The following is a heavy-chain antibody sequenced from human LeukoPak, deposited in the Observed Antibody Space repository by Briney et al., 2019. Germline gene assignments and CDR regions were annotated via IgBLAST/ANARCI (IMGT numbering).Heavy chain of an antibody. CDR1: GGSISSYY. V-gene: IGHV4-59*01. D-gene: IGHD5-24*01. Sequence: PSETLSLTCTVSGGSISSYYWSWIRQPPGPGLEWFGYIYYSGSTNYNPSLKSRVTISVDTSKNQFSLKLSSVTAADTAVYYCARVEMATIAPTFDYWGQGTLVTVSS. CDR3: ARVEMATIAPTFDY. CDR2: IYYSGST. J-gene: IGHJ4*02.